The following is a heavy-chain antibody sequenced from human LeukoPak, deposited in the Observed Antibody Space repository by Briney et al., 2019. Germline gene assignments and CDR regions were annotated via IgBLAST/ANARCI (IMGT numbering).Heavy chain of an antibody. CDR2: IYHSGST. CDR3: AGRTTIFGVVIEGY. V-gene: IGHV4-30-2*01. CDR1: GGSISSGGYY. D-gene: IGHD3-3*01. J-gene: IGHJ2*01. Sequence: SGTLSLTCTVSGGSISSGGYYWSWIRQPPGKGLEWIGYIYHSGSTYYNPSLKSRVTISVDRSKNPFSLKLSSVTAADTAVYYCAGRTTIFGVVIEGYWGRGTLVTVSS.